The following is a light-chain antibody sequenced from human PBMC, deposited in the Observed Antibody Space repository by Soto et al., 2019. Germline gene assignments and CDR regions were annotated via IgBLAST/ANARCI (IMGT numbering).Light chain of an antibody. CDR2: VAY. V-gene: IGKV1-9*01. Sequence: DIQLTQAPSFLSASVGDRVTITCRASQGISSHLAWYQQQPGKAPKLLIYVAYTLQSGVPSRFRGSGAGTEFTLTSSGLQPEDFASYYCQQLNSYPITFGQGTRLEIK. CDR3: QQLNSYPIT. J-gene: IGKJ5*01. CDR1: QGISSH.